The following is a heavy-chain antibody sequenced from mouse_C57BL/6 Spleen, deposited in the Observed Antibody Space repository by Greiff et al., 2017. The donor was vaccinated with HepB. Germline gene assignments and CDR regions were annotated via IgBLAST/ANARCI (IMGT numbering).Heavy chain of an antibody. CDR1: GYAFSSYW. CDR3: ASGITTVPATGDY. Sequence: QVQLQQSGAELVKPGASVKISCKASGYAFSSYWMNWVKQRPGKGLEWIGQIYPGSGVTNYKEKFRGKATLLADKSSTTAYMQLSSLTSEDSAVYFCASGITTVPATGDYWGQGTTLTVSS. CDR2: IYPGSGVT. V-gene: IGHV1-80*01. J-gene: IGHJ2*01. D-gene: IGHD1-1*01.